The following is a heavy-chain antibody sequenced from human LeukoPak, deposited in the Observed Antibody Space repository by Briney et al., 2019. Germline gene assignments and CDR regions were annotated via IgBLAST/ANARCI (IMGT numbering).Heavy chain of an antibody. CDR1: GFAFGTYA. Sequence: PGGSLRLSCAASGFAFGTYAMSWVRQTPGKGLKWVSSISGGGDSTYYADSVKGRFTISRNNSKNALYLQINSLGGEDTAVYFWAKDTYIDILTRTYYYYMDVWGKGTTVTVSS. J-gene: IGHJ6*03. V-gene: IGHV3-23*01. D-gene: IGHD3-9*01. CDR3: AKDTYIDILTRTYYYYMDV. CDR2: ISGGGDST.